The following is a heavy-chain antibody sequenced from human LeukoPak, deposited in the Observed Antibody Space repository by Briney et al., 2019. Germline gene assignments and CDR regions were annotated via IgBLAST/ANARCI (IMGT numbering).Heavy chain of an antibody. CDR1: GGSISSSSYY. CDR3: ARWDYDYYGMGV. CDR2: IYYSGST. D-gene: IGHD3-3*01. J-gene: IGHJ6*02. Sequence: SETLSLTCTVSGGSISSSSYYWGWIRQPPGKGLEWIGSIYYSGSTYYNPSLKSRVTISVDTSKNQFSLKLSSVTAADTAVYYCARWDYDYYGMGVWGQGTTVTVSS. V-gene: IGHV4-39*01.